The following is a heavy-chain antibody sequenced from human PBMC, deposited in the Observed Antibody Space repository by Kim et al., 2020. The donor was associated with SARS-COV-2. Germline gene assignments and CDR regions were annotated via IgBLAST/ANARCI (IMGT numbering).Heavy chain of an antibody. D-gene: IGHD5-12*01. V-gene: IGHV3-30*02. J-gene: IGHJ6*02. CDR3: AKQGYIFRLNTYYGMDL. Sequence: KGRLTISRDYSKNTLYLQMNSLTAEDTAVYYCAKQGYIFRLNTYYGMDLWGQGTTVTVSS.